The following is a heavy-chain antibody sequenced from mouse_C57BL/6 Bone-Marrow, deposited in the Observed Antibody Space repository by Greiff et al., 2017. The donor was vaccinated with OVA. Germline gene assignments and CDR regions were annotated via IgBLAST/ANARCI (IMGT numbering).Heavy chain of an antibody. Sequence: QVQLQQSGAELARPGASVKLSCKASGYTFTSYGISWVKQRTGQGLEWIGEIYPRSGNTYYNEKFKGKATLTADKSSSTAYMELRSLTSEDSAVYFCARRAAQATFWFAYGGQGTLVTVSA. J-gene: IGHJ3*01. CDR3: ARRAAQATFWFAY. CDR1: GYTFTSYG. D-gene: IGHD3-2*02. V-gene: IGHV1-81*01. CDR2: IYPRSGNT.